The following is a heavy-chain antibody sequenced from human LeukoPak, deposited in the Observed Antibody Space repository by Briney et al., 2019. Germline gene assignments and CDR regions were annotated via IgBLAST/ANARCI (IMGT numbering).Heavy chain of an antibody. CDR1: GLTFSTFA. J-gene: IGHJ5*02. CDR2: ISGSDGST. CDR3: ARYYGLNWFDP. Sequence: GGSLRLSCAASGLTFSTFAMSWVRQAPGKGLEWVSGISGSDGSTYYADSVKGRFTISRDISKNTLYLLMNSLRAEDTAVYYCARYYGLNWFDPWGQGTLVTVSS. D-gene: IGHD3-3*01. V-gene: IGHV3-23*01.